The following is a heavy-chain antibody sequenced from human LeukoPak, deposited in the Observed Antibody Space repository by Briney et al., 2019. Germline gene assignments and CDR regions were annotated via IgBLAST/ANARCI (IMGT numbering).Heavy chain of an antibody. V-gene: IGHV3-74*01. CDR3: ARGYSVYFYY. Sequence: GGSLRLSCAASGFTFSSYGMHWVRQAPGKGLVWVSRIDGDGSSTNYADSVKGRFTISRDNAKNTLYLQMNSLRAEDTAVYYCARGYSVYFYYWGQGTLVTVSS. CDR2: IDGDGSST. D-gene: IGHD5/OR15-5a*01. J-gene: IGHJ4*02. CDR1: GFTFSSYG.